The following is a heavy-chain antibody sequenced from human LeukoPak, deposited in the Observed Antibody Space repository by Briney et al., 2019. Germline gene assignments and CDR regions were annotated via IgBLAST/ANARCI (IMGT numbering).Heavy chain of an antibody. J-gene: IGHJ4*02. Sequence: PSETLSLTCTVSGGSISSSSYYWGWIRQPPGKGLEWIGSIYYSGSTYYNPSLKSRVTISVDTSKNQFSLKLSSVTAADTAVYYCDGVRGVTYWGQGTLVTVSS. D-gene: IGHD3-10*01. V-gene: IGHV4-39*01. CDR3: DGVRGVTY. CDR1: GGSISSSSYY. CDR2: IYYSGST.